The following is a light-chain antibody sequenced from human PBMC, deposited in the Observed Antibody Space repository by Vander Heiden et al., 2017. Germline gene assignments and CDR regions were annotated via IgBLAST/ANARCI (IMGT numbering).Light chain of an antibody. V-gene: IGKV1-39*01. CDR2: TAS. J-gene: IGKJ1*01. CDR1: QSIAYY. Sequence: IQMTQSPSSLYASVGDRVTITCRASQSIAYYLNWYQQKPGRAPKLLIYTASNLQIGAPSRFSGSGSGTDFALTISSLQPEDFATYYCQQAHSTPLTFGQGTRVEI. CDR3: QQAHSTPLT.